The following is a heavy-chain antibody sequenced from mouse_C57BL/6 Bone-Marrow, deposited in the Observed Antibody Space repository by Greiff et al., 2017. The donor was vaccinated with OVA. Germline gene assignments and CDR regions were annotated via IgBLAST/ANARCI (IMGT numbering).Heavy chain of an antibody. V-gene: IGHV1-64*01. J-gene: IGHJ3*01. D-gene: IGHD2-3*01. Sequence: VQLQQPGAELVKPGASVKLSCKASGYTFTSYWMHWVKQRPGQGLEWIGMIHPNSGSTNYNEKFKSKATLTVDKSSSTAYMQLSSLTSEDAAVYYCARDGYYVAAYWGQGTLVTVSA. CDR2: IHPNSGST. CDR3: ARDGYYVAAY. CDR1: GYTFTSYW.